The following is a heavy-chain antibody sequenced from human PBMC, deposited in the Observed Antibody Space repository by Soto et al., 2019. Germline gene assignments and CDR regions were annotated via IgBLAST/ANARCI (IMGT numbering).Heavy chain of an antibody. V-gene: IGHV4-34*01. CDR1: GGSFSGYY. J-gene: IGHJ4*02. CDR3: ARGNVVPLDY. D-gene: IGHD2-21*01. Sequence: SETLSLTCAVYGGSFSGYYWSWIRQPPGKGLEWIGEINHSGSTNYNPSLKCRVTISVDRSKNQFSLKLSSVTAADTAVYYCARGNVVPLDYWGQGTLVTVSS. CDR2: INHSGST.